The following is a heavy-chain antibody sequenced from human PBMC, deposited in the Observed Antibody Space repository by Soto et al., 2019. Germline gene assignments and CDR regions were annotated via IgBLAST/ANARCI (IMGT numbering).Heavy chain of an antibody. J-gene: IGHJ5*01. CDR1: GGTIRSPDW. D-gene: IGHD6-19*01. CDR3: ARGRGRYSSGWSWFDS. Sequence: SETLSLTCGVSGGTIRSPDWWTWVRQPPGKGLEWIGGIFQSGSTNYTPSLESRVTISVDKSKNQFSLTLTSVTAADTAVYFCARGRGRYSSGWSWFDSWGQGILVTVSS. CDR2: IFQSGST. V-gene: IGHV4-4*02.